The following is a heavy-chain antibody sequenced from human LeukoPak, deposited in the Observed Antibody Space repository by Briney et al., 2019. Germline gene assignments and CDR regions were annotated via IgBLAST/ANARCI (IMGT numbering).Heavy chain of an antibody. Sequence: SETLSLTCTVSGGSISSSSYYWGWIRQPPGKGLEWIGSIYYSGSTYYNPSLKSRVTISVDTSKNQFSLKLSSVTAADTAVYYCARLVGPSSSWYYYYYGMDVWGQGTTVTVSS. CDR2: IYYSGST. V-gene: IGHV4-39*01. CDR3: ARLVGPSSSWYYYYYGMDV. J-gene: IGHJ6*02. D-gene: IGHD6-13*01. CDR1: GGSISSSSYY.